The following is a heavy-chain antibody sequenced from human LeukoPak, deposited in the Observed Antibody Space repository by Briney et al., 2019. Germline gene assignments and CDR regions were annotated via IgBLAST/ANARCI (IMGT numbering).Heavy chain of an antibody. D-gene: IGHD6-6*01. CDR1: GGSISSYY. V-gene: IGHV4-4*09. CDR2: IYTSGST. Sequence: SETLSLTCTVSGGSISSYYWSWIRQPPGKGLEWIGYIYTSGSTNYNPFLKSRVTISVDTSKNQFSLKLSSVTAADTAVYYCARGGRIEQLSALFDYWGQGTLVTVSS. CDR3: ARGGRIEQLSALFDY. J-gene: IGHJ4*02.